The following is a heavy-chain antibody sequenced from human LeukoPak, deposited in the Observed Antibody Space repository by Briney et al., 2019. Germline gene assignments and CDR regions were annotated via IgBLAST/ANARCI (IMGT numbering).Heavy chain of an antibody. Sequence: SETLSLTCTVSGGSISSYYWTWIRQPPGKGLEWIGYIYYSGGTNYNPSLKSRVTISVDTSKNQFSLKLSSVTAADTAVYYCARVEYSSSAPLFDYWGQGTQVTVSS. V-gene: IGHV4-59*01. CDR1: GGSISSYY. CDR3: ARVEYSSSAPLFDY. D-gene: IGHD6-6*01. J-gene: IGHJ4*02. CDR2: IYYSGGT.